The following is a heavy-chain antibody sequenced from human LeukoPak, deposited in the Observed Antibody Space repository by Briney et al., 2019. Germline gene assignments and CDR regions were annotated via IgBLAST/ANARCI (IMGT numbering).Heavy chain of an antibody. Sequence: GGSLRLSCAASGFTFSTYSMNWVRQAPGRGLECVSYISGFTSTIYYADSVKGRFTISRDNGKNSLYLQMNSLRDEDTALYYCTRDAAAAGTYWYFDLWGRGTLVTVSS. CDR3: TRDAAAAGTYWYFDL. D-gene: IGHD6-13*01. J-gene: IGHJ2*01. CDR1: GFTFSTYS. CDR2: ISGFTSTI. V-gene: IGHV3-48*02.